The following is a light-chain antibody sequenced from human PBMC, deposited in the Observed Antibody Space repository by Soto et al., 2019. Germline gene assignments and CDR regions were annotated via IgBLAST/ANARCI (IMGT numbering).Light chain of an antibody. V-gene: IGKV3D-20*01. J-gene: IGKJ4*01. CDR2: DTS. CDR1: HTIASVY. CDR3: QQYHTSLT. Sequence: IVLTQSPASLSLCPGERATFSCGASHTIASVYLAWYQHKPGLAPRLLIYDTSTRATGIPDRFTGSGAGTYFTLSIRRLEREDFAVYYCQQYHTSLTFGGGTKVEIK.